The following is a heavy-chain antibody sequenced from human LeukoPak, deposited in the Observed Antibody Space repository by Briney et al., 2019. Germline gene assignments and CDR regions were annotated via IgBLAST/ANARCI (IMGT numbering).Heavy chain of an antibody. J-gene: IGHJ3*02. D-gene: IGHD3-10*01. CDR3: ARGVRGAMGAFDI. Sequence: SETLSLTCAVYGGSFSGYYWSWIRQPPGKGLEWIGEINHSGSTNYNPSLKSRVTISVDTSKNQFSLKLSSVTAADTAVYYCARGVRGAMGAFDIWGQGTMVTVSS. CDR1: GGSFSGYY. V-gene: IGHV4-34*01. CDR2: INHSGST.